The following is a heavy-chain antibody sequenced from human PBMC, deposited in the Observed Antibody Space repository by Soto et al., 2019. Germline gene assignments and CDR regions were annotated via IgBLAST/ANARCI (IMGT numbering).Heavy chain of an antibody. D-gene: IGHD6-6*01. CDR1: GYSFTSYW. CDR2: IYPGDSDT. V-gene: IGHV5-51*01. J-gene: IGHJ2*01. Sequence: EVQLVQSGAEVKKPGESLKISCKGSGYSFTSYWIGWVRQMPGKGLEWMGIIYPGDSDTRYSPSFQGQVTISADKSISTAYLQWSSLKASDTAMYYCARQGGIAARRLGNLYWYFDLWGRGTLVTVSS. CDR3: ARQGGIAARRLGNLYWYFDL.